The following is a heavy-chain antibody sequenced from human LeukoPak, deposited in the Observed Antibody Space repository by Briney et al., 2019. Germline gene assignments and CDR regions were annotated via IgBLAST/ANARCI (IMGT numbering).Heavy chain of an antibody. D-gene: IGHD1-7*01. J-gene: IGHJ4*02. CDR3: ARAMGITGTSRY. CDR1: GFTFSSYS. CDR2: ISSSSYI. Sequence: GGSLRLSCAASGFTFSSYSMNWVRQAPGKGLEWVSSISSSSYIYYADSVKGRFTISRDNAKNSLYLQMNRLRAEDTAVYYCARAMGITGTSRYWGQGTLVTVSS. V-gene: IGHV3-21*01.